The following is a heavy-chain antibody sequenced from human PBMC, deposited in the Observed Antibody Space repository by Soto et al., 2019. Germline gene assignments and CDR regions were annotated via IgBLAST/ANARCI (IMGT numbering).Heavy chain of an antibody. D-gene: IGHD3-3*01. CDR3: ARHIITIFGVVTSFGP. J-gene: IGHJ5*02. V-gene: IGHV4-39*01. Sequence: PSDTVSLTCIVSDGSIRGGRYYWRGIRQHPGKGLEWIGYIYYSGSTYYNPSLKSRVTISVDTSKNQFSLKLSPVTAADTAVYYCARHIITIFGVVTSFGPWGQGTLVTVSS. CDR2: IYYSGST. CDR1: DGSIRGGRYY.